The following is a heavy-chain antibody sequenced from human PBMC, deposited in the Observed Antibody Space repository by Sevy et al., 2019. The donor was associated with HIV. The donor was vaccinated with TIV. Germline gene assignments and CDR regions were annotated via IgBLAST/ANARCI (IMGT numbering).Heavy chain of an antibody. CDR2: IIPIFGTA. CDR1: GGTFSSYD. CDR3: ARVRYYYASSGYPDAFDI. Sequence: ASVKVSCKASGGTFSSYDISWVRQAPGQGLEWMGGIIPIFGTANYAQKFQGRVTITADESTSTAYMELSSLRSEDTAVYYCARVRYYYASSGYPDAFDIWGQGTMVTVSS. D-gene: IGHD3-22*01. V-gene: IGHV1-69*13. J-gene: IGHJ3*02.